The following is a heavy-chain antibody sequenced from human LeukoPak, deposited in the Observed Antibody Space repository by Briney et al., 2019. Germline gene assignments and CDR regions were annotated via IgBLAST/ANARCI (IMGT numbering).Heavy chain of an antibody. CDR1: GFTFSSYA. CDR2: ISGSGGST. J-gene: IGHJ4*02. V-gene: IGHV3-23*01. D-gene: IGHD2-2*01. Sequence: GGSLRLSCAASGFTFSSYAMSWVRQAPGKGLEWVSAISGSGGSTYYADSVKGRSTISRDNSKNTLYLQMNSLRAEDTAVYYCAKDRGVVVPAAILVSAAFDYWGQGTLVTVSS. CDR3: AKDRGVVVPAAILVSAAFDY.